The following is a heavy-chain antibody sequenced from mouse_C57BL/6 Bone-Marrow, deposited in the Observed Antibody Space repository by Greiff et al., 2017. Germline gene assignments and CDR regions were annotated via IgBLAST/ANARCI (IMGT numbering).Heavy chain of an antibody. CDR1: GYTFTSYW. Sequence: VQLQQPGTELVKPGASVKLSCKASGYTFTSYWMNWVKQRTGQGLEWIGNINPSNGGTNYNEKFKSKATLTVDKSSITVYMQLSSLTSEDSAVYFCAIDVTYYFFMDDWGQGTSVTVSS. V-gene: IGHV1-53*01. J-gene: IGHJ4*01. CDR3: AIDVTYYFFMDD. D-gene: IGHD2-10*01. CDR2: INPSNGGT.